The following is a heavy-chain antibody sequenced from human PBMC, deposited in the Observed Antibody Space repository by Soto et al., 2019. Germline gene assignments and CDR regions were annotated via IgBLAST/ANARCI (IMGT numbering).Heavy chain of an antibody. CDR2: IYYSGST. CDR3: ARDKRRLHRLDYYYYGMDV. V-gene: IGHV4-31*02. J-gene: IGHJ6*02. D-gene: IGHD4-4*01. Sequence: SISSTFSDEAIGRGGYSYSWFCRHPGKGLEWIGYIYYSGSTYYNPSLKSRVTISVDTSKNQFSLKLSSVTAADTAVYYCARDKRRLHRLDYYYYGMDVWGQGTTVT. CDR1: DEAIGRGGYS.